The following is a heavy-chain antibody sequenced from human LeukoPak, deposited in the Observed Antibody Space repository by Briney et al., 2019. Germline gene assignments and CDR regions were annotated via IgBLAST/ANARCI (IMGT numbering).Heavy chain of an antibody. D-gene: IGHD5/OR15-5a*01. CDR2: IYYSGNS. CDR1: GGSISSSNYY. V-gene: IGHV4-39*07. J-gene: IGHJ4*02. Sequence: SETLSLTCTVSGGSISSSNYYWGWIRQPPGKGLEWIGNIYYSGNSYYNPSLKSRVTISVDTSKNQFSLKLSSATAADTAVYYCAREVRGVYGGNYWGQGTLVTVSS. CDR3: AREVRGVYGGNY.